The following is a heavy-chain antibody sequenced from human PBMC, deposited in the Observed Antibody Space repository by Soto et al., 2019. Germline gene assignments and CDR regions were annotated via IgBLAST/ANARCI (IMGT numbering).Heavy chain of an antibody. J-gene: IGHJ5*02. V-gene: IGHV1-8*01. CDR1: GYTFTSYD. CDR3: ARVVRWFGELFSWFDP. CDR2: MNPNSGNT. Sequence: QVQLVQSGAEVKKPGASVKVSCKASGYTFTSYDINWVRQATGQGLEWMGWMNPNSGNTGYAQKFQGRVTMTRNTSISTAYMELSSLRSEDTAVYYCARVVRWFGELFSWFDPWGQGTLVTVSS. D-gene: IGHD3-10*01.